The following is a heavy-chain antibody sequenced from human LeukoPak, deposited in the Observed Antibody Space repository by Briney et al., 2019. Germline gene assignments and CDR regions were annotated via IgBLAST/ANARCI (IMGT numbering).Heavy chain of an antibody. D-gene: IGHD3-10*01. J-gene: IGHJ6*02. CDR3: ARHYGSGSYYYYYYGMDV. V-gene: IGHV4-39*01. CDR1: GGSISSSSYY. CDR2: IYYSGST. Sequence: SETLSLTCTVSGGSISSSSYYWGCIRQPPGKGLEWIGSIYYSGSTYYNPSLKSRVTISVDTSKNQFSLKLSSVTAADTAVYYCARHYGSGSYYYYYYGMDVWGQGTTVTVSS.